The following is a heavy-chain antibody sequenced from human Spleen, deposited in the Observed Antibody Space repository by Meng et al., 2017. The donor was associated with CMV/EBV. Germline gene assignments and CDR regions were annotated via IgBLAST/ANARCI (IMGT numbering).Heavy chain of an antibody. J-gene: IGHJ6*02. D-gene: IGHD3-9*01. CDR3: THTALLRYFDREQYHGMDV. CDR1: TSGVG. V-gene: IGHV2-5*02. Sequence: TSGVGVGWIRQPPGTALEWLATIYWDEHKLYRSSLKSSLTITKDTSKNQVVLTMTNVDPVDTGTYYCTHTALLRYFDREQYHGMDVWGQGTTVTVSS. CDR2: IYWDEHK.